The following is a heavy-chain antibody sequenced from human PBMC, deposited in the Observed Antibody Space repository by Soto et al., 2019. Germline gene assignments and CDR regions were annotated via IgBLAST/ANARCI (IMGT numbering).Heavy chain of an antibody. V-gene: IGHV4-31*03. J-gene: IGHJ3*02. D-gene: IGHD2-8*01. CDR3: ARGYCTNGVCFDAFDI. CDR1: GGSISRGGYY. Sequence: QVQLQESGPGLVKPSQTLSLTCTVSGGSISRGGYYWSWIRQHPGKGLEWIGYIYYSGSTYYNPSLKSRVTISVDTSKNQFSLKLSSVTAADTAVYYCARGYCTNGVCFDAFDIWGQGTMVTVSS. CDR2: IYYSGST.